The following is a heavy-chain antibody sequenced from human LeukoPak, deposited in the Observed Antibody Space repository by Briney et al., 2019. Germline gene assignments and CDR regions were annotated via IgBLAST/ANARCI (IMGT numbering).Heavy chain of an antibody. V-gene: IGHV3-7*01. CDR3: VGGGATGGRFEN. CDR2: MKEDGSEI. Sequence: GGSLRLSCAASGFTFSDYSMSWVRQAPGKGLAWVTRMKEDGSEIYYVDSVKGRFTISRDNSKNSLYLQMNSLRAEDTAVYYCVGGGATGGRFENWGQGILVTVSS. D-gene: IGHD1-26*01. CDR1: GFTFSDYS. J-gene: IGHJ4*02.